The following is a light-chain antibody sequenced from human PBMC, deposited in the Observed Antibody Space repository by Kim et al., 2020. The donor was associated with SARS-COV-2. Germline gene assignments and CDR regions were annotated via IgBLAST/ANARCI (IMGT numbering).Light chain of an antibody. Sequence: DIQMTQSPSTLSASVGDRVTITCRASQSISSWLAWYQQKPGRAPKLLIYKASNLESGVPSRFGGSGSGTEFTLTITSLQPDDFATYYCQQYDTYATFGQGTKVDIK. CDR3: QQYDTYAT. CDR1: QSISSW. V-gene: IGKV1-5*03. CDR2: KAS. J-gene: IGKJ1*01.